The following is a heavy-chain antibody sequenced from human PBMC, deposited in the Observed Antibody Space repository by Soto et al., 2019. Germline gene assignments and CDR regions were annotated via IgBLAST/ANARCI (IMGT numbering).Heavy chain of an antibody. D-gene: IGHD5-18*01. CDR3: ARALDTAMVPGWFDP. Sequence: ASVKVSCKASGGTFSSYAISGVRQAPGQGLEWMGGIIPIFGTANYAQKFQGRVTITADESTSTAYMELSSLRSEDTAVYYCARALDTAMVPGWFDPWGQGTLVTVSS. CDR2: IIPIFGTA. V-gene: IGHV1-69*13. J-gene: IGHJ5*02. CDR1: GGTFSSYA.